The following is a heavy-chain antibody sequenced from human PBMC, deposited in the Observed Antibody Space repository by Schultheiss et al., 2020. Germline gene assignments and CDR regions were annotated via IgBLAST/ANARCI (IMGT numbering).Heavy chain of an antibody. Sequence: SETLSLTCTVSGGSISSYYWSWIRQAPGEGLELIGYIYYSGTTKYSPSLESRVTISVDTSKNQFSLKLSSVTAADTAMYYCARERHYYDTSGYSYYFDYWGQGTLVTVSS. CDR3: ARERHYYDTSGYSYYFDY. D-gene: IGHD3-22*01. CDR2: IYYSGTT. V-gene: IGHV4-59*12. CDR1: GGSISSYY. J-gene: IGHJ4*02.